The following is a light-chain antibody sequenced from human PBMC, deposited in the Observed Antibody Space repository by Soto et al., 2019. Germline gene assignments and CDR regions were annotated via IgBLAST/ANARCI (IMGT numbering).Light chain of an antibody. CDR1: RGIYTH. V-gene: IGKV1-27*01. CDR2: AAS. J-gene: IGKJ3*01. CDR3: QTSDKASWT. Sequence: DIQMTQSPSSLSASVGDRVTITCRASRGIYTHLAWYQQKPGNAPKLLIYAASTLQSVDPTRFSASGSGTDFILTISALQSEDVGTYSCQTSDKASWTFGPGTRVDV.